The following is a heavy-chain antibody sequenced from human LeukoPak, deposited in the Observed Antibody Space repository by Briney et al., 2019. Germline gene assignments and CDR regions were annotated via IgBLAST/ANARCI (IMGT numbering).Heavy chain of an antibody. J-gene: IGHJ5*02. V-gene: IGHV4-39*07. CDR3: ARDGYYYDSSGYSDWFDP. CDR2: IYYSGST. D-gene: IGHD3-22*01. Sequence: SETLSLTCTVSGGSISSSSYYWGWIRQPPGKGLEWIGSIYYSGSTYYNPSLKSRVTISVDTSKNQFSLKLSSVTAADTAVYYCARDGYYYDSSGYSDWFDPWGQGTLVTVSS. CDR1: GGSISSSSYY.